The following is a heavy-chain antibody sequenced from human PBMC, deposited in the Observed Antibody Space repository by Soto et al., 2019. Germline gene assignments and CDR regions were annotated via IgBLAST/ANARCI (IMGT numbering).Heavy chain of an antibody. J-gene: IGHJ4*02. D-gene: IGHD1-26*01. Sequence: LRLSCEPSGFSFSDDWMHWVRPAPGKGLVWVSSVSSVGSTTDYADSVKGRFTIARDNAENTLYLQINSLGAEDTAVYYCVRGKYSGSYFFDYWGRGTLVTVSS. V-gene: IGHV3-74*01. CDR1: GFSFSDDW. CDR3: VRGKYSGSYFFDY. CDR2: VSSVGSTT.